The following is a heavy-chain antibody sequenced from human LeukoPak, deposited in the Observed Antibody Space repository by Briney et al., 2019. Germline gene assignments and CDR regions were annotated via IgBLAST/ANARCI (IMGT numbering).Heavy chain of an antibody. CDR3: ARDPSPAPTTLYPVDY. J-gene: IGHJ4*02. Sequence: ASVKVSCKASGYTFTSYGISWVRQAPGQGLEWMGWISAYNGNTNYAQKLRGRVTMTTDTSTSTAYMELRSLRSDDTAVYYCARDPSPAPTTLYPVDYWGQGTLVTVSS. CDR2: ISAYNGNT. V-gene: IGHV1-18*01. CDR1: GYTFTSYG. D-gene: IGHD2-8*01.